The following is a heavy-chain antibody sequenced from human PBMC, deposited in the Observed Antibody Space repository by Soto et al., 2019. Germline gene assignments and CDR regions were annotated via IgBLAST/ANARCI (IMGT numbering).Heavy chain of an antibody. D-gene: IGHD3-3*01. CDR3: ARAHDFWGGRQQPIDS. J-gene: IGHJ4*02. CDR2: INHVGIT. CDR1: GGSFRGFY. Sequence: QVQLQQWGAGLLKPSETLSLTCAVSGGSFRGFYWTWIRQSPGKGLEWLGDINHVGITNYNPSLKSRVSIPADSPTGQFSPRLSPVTAAQTAVYYWARAHDFWGGRQQPIDSWGQGTLVTVSS. V-gene: IGHV4-34*01.